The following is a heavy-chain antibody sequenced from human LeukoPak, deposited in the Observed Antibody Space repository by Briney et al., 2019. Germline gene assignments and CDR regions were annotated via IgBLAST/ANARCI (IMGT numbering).Heavy chain of an antibody. D-gene: IGHD2-2*01. CDR2: IYPGDSDT. CDR1: GYRFTSYW. Sequence: GESLQISCKGSGYRFTSYWIAWVRQMPGKGLEWMGIIYPGDSDTRYSPSFQGQVTISADKSISTAYLQWSSLKASDTAMYYCAKALGYCSSTSCYNYYYGMDVWGQGTTVTVSS. J-gene: IGHJ6*02. CDR3: AKALGYCSSTSCYNYYYGMDV. V-gene: IGHV5-51*01.